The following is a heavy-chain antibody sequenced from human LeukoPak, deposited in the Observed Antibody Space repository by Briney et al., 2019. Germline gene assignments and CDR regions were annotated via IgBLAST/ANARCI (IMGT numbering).Heavy chain of an antibody. CDR1: GNSISSGDNY. D-gene: IGHD1-14*01. V-gene: IGHV4-61*02. J-gene: IGHJ3*02. Sequence: PSETLSLTCTVSGNSISSGDNYWSWIRQPAGKGLEWIGRIYTSGSTNYNPSLKSRVTISVDTSKNQFSLKLSSVTAADTAVYYCARVESYPLRNAFDIWGQGTMVTVSS. CDR3: ARVESYPLRNAFDI. CDR2: IYTSGST.